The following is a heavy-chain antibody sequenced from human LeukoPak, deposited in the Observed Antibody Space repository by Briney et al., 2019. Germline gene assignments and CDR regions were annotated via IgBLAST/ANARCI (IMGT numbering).Heavy chain of an antibody. CDR3: ARGPRYSFY. Sequence: GESLRLSCVVSRFTFSSYSMSWVSQAPREWLEWVSAISGSGGSTYYADSVKGRFTISRDQANDTLYLQMNTLRDEDTAVYYCARGPRYSFYWGQETLVSVSS. J-gene: IGHJ4*02. CDR2: ISGSGGST. V-gene: IGHV3-23*01. D-gene: IGHD6-13*01. CDR1: RFTFSSYS.